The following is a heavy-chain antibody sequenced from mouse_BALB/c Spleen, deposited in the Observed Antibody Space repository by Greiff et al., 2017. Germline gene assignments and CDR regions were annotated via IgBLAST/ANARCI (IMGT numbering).Heavy chain of an antibody. CDR3: ARSTRQDYAMDY. J-gene: IGHJ4*01. CDR1: GFTFSSFG. Sequence: EVQVVESGGGLVQPGGSRKLSCAASGFTFSSFGMHWVRQAPEKGLEWVAYISSGSSTIYYADTVKGRFTISRDNPKNTLFLQMTSLRSEDTAMYYCARSTRQDYAMDYWGQGTSVTVSS. V-gene: IGHV5-17*02. D-gene: IGHD3-2*01. CDR2: ISSGSSTI.